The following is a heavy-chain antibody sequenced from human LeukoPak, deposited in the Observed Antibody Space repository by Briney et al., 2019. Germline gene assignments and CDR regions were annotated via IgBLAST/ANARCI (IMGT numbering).Heavy chain of an antibody. CDR1: GFTFNKFP. CDR2: VSSDGNIK. V-gene: IGHV3-30-3*01. J-gene: IGHJ4*02. CDR3: ARGDGGEVDH. D-gene: IGHD3-16*01. Sequence: PGRSLRLSCAASGFTFNKFPMHWVRQAPGKGLEWMAAVSSDGNIKNYADSVKGRFTISRGNSKHTLYLQMNSLGPEDAAVYYCARGDGGEVDHWGQGTLVTVSS.